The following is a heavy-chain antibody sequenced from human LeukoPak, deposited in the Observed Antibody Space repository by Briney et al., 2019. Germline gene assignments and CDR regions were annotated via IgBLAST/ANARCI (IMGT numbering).Heavy chain of an antibody. Sequence: GGSLALSCAASGFTFSSYEMNWVRQAPGKGLEWVSYISSSGSTIYYADSVKGRFTISRDNAKNSLYLQMNSLRAEDTAVYYCAREGGLAKDFDYWGQGTLVTVSS. D-gene: IGHD6-19*01. CDR1: GFTFSSYE. J-gene: IGHJ4*02. CDR2: ISSSGSTI. V-gene: IGHV3-48*03. CDR3: AREGGLAKDFDY.